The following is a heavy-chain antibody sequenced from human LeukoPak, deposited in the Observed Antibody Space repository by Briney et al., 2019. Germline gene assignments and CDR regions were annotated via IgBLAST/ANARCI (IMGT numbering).Heavy chain of an antibody. Sequence: GGSLRLSCAASGFTFSSYSMNWVRQAPGKGLEWVSSISSSSSYIYYADSVKGRFTISRDNAKNSLYLQMNSLRAEDTAVYYCARVRYSSSWYFDYWGQGTLVTVPS. D-gene: IGHD6-13*01. CDR2: ISSSSSYI. CDR1: GFTFSSYS. CDR3: ARVRYSSSWYFDY. J-gene: IGHJ4*02. V-gene: IGHV3-21*01.